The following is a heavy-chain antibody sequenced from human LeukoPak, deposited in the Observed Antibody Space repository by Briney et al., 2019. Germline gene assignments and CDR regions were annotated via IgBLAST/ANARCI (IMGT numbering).Heavy chain of an antibody. D-gene: IGHD3-22*01. J-gene: IGHJ4*02. CDR2: INHSGST. CDR1: GGSFSGYY. CDR3: ARGQSHTEYYDSSGYYLSLSAHYFDY. V-gene: IGHV4-34*01. Sequence: SETLSLTCAVYGGSFSGYYWSWIRQPPGKGLEWIGEINHSGSTNYNPSLKSRVTISVDTSKNQFSLKLSSVTAADTAVYYCARGQSHTEYYDSSGYYLSLSAHYFDYWGQGTLVTVSS.